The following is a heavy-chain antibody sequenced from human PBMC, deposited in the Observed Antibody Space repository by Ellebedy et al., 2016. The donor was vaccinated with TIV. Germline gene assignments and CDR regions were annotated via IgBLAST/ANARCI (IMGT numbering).Heavy chain of an antibody. Sequence: ASVKVSXXASGYTFTGYYMHWVRQAPGQRLEWMGWINAGNGNTKYSQKFQGRVTITRDTSASTAYMELSSLRSEDTAVYYCASQERAEDYYYGMDVWGQGTTVTVSS. CDR3: ASQERAEDYYYGMDV. V-gene: IGHV1-3*01. J-gene: IGHJ6*02. CDR1: GYTFTGYY. CDR2: INAGNGNT.